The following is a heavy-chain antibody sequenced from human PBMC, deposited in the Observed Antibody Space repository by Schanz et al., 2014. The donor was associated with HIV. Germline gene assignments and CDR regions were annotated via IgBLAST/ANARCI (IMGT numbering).Heavy chain of an antibody. D-gene: IGHD6-6*01. CDR2: MNPNSGHT. CDR1: GGTFSSYD. J-gene: IGHJ5*02. CDR3: ARARAKIEGRPVGNWFDP. V-gene: IGHV1-8*01. Sequence: QVQVVQSGAAVKKPGSSVKVSCKASGGTFSSYDINWVRQATGQGLEWMGWMNPNSGHTGYAQKFQGRVDMTRTTSISTAYMELRGLTSEDTAVYFCARARAKIEGRPVGNWFDPWGQGTLVTVSS.